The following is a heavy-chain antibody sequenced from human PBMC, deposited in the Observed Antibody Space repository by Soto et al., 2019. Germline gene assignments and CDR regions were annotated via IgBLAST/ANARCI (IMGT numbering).Heavy chain of an antibody. CDR3: ARGGWNYVSIYYYYGMDV. D-gene: IGHD1-7*01. CDR2: IIPIFGTA. CDR1: GCTFSSYA. V-gene: IGHV1-69*13. Sequence: GASVKVSCKASGCTFSSYAISWVRQAPGQGLEWMGGIIPIFGTANYAQKFQGRVTITADESTSTAYMELSSLRSEDTAVYYCARGGWNYVSIYYYYGMDVLGQGTTFPVSS. J-gene: IGHJ6*02.